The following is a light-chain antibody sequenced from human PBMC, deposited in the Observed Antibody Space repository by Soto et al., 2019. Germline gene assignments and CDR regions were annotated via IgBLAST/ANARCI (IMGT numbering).Light chain of an antibody. V-gene: IGLV4-69*01. CDR3: HNWGTGIQV. J-gene: IGLJ1*01. CDR1: SGHSSYA. Sequence: QLVLTQSPSASASLGASVKLTCTLSSGHSSYAIAWHRQQPEKGPRYLMKLNSDGSHSKGDGIPDRFSGSSSGAERYLTSSRLQSEDDADYYCHNWGTGIQVFGTGTKLTVL. CDR2: LNSDGSH.